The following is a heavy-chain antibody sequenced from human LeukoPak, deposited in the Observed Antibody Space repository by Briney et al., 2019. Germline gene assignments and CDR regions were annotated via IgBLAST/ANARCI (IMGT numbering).Heavy chain of an antibody. V-gene: IGHV4-39*07. CDR2: IYNAGIT. CDR3: ARGARAGYNLEPFDY. Sequence: SETLSLTCTVSGGSISSSSYYWGWIRQPPGKGLEWIGSIYNAGITYYNPSLKSRVTISVDTSKNQFSLKLSSVTAADTAVYYCARGARAGYNLEPFDYWGQGTLVTVSS. D-gene: IGHD5-24*01. J-gene: IGHJ4*02. CDR1: GGSISSSSYY.